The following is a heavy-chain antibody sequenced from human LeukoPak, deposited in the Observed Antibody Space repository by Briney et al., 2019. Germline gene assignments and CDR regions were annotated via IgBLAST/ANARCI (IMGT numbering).Heavy chain of an antibody. Sequence: GGSLRLSCAASGFTFSSYSMNWVRQAPGKGLEWVSSISSSSSYIYYADSVKGRFTISRDNAKNSLYLQMNSLRAEDTAVYYCARDHVNYDYVWGSYRYTGRFDYWGQGTLVTVSS. CDR2: ISSSSSYI. D-gene: IGHD3-16*02. CDR1: GFTFSSYS. V-gene: IGHV3-21*01. J-gene: IGHJ4*02. CDR3: ARDHVNYDYVWGSYRYTGRFDY.